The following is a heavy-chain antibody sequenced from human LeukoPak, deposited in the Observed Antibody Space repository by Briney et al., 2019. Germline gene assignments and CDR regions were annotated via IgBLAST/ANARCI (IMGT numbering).Heavy chain of an antibody. CDR3: AKVRRVDYDFWSGSPSYFDY. D-gene: IGHD3-3*01. CDR1: GFTFSSYG. Sequence: PGRSLRLSCAASGFTFSSYGMHWVRQAPGKGLEWVAVISYDGSNKYYADSVKGRFTISRDNSKNTVYLQMNSLRAEDTAVYYCAKVRRVDYDFWSGSPSYFDYWGQGTLVTVSS. J-gene: IGHJ4*02. V-gene: IGHV3-30*18. CDR2: ISYDGSNK.